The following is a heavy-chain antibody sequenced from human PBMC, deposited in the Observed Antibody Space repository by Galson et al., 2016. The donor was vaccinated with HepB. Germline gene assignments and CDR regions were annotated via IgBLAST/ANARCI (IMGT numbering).Heavy chain of an antibody. CDR2: IWYEGSDKK. J-gene: IGHJ5*02. V-gene: IGHV3-33*01. D-gene: IGHD6-25*01. Sequence: SLRLSCAASGFIFRDYAMHWVRQAPGKGLEWVAIIWYEGSDKKLYADSVKGRFIISRDNSKNTVTLQMYSLSADDTAVYFCARDPAGGMGLDPWGQGTLVTVSS. CDR1: GFIFRDYA. CDR3: ARDPAGGMGLDP.